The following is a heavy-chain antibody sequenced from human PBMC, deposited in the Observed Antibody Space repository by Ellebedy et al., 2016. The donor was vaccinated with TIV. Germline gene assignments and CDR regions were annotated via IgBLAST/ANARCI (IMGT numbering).Heavy chain of an antibody. Sequence: GESLKISXAASGFTFSSYGMHWVRQAPGKGLEWVAVIWYDGSNKYYADSVKGRFTISRDNSKNTLYLQMNSLRAEDTAVYYCASQPAMVRGVIGDYWGQGTLVTVSS. J-gene: IGHJ4*02. V-gene: IGHV3-33*01. CDR1: GFTFSSYG. D-gene: IGHD3-10*01. CDR3: ASQPAMVRGVIGDY. CDR2: IWYDGSNK.